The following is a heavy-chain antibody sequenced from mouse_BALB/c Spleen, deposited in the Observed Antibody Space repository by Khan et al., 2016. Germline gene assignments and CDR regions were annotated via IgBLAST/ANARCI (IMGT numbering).Heavy chain of an antibody. J-gene: IGHJ4*01. CDR1: GDSITSGY. CDR3: ASYDGSTYVGGMDY. CDR2: ISHSGST. Sequence: VQLKESGPSLVKLSQTLSLTCSVTGDSITSGYWNWIRKFPGNKLEYMGYISHSGSTYYNPSLKSRISITRDTSKNQYYLQLNSVTTEDTATYYCASYDGSTYVGGMDYWGQGTSVTVSS. V-gene: IGHV3-8*02. D-gene: IGHD1-1*01.